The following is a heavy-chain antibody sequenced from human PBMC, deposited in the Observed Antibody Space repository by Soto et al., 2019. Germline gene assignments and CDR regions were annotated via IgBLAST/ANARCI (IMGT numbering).Heavy chain of an antibody. CDR1: GFTFSSYG. CDR3: ARDWVVVATRGGYYYYGMDV. Sequence: QVQLVESGGGVVQPGRSLRLSCAASGFTFSSYGMHWVRQAPGKGLEWVAVIWYDGSNKYYADSVKGRFTISRDNSKNTLLLQMNSLRAEDTAVYYCARDWVVVATRGGYYYYGMDVWGQETTVTVSS. V-gene: IGHV3-33*01. CDR2: IWYDGSNK. D-gene: IGHD2-15*01. J-gene: IGHJ6*02.